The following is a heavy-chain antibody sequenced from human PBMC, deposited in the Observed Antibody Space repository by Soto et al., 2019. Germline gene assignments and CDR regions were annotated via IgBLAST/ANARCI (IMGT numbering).Heavy chain of an antibody. Sequence: ASVKVSCKASGYSFTTYNIHWVRQAPGPGLEWMGAVNPSIGSTSYAQKFQGRITLTRDTSTSTVYMELSSLRSEDAAVYYCARWAPDAFHVWGQGTLVTVSS. J-gene: IGHJ3*01. CDR2: VNPSIGST. CDR1: GYSFTTYN. V-gene: IGHV1-46*01. CDR3: ARWAPDAFHV.